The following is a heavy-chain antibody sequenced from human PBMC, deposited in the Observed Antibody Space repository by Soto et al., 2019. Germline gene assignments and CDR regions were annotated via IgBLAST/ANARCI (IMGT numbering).Heavy chain of an antibody. Sequence: GGSLRLSCAASGFTFTTYWMHWVRQAPGKGLPWVSRINRDGSSTNYADSVKGRFTISRDNAKNTLYLQMNSLRAEDTAVYYCAREAGVRGVISDWFDPWGQGTLVTVSS. V-gene: IGHV3-74*01. CDR2: INRDGSST. CDR3: AREAGVRGVISDWFDP. CDR1: GFTFTTYW. D-gene: IGHD3-10*01. J-gene: IGHJ5*02.